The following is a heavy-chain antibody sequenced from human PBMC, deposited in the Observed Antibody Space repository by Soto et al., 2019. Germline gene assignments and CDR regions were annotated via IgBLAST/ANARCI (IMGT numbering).Heavy chain of an antibody. V-gene: IGHV4-39*01. CDR1: GGSISSSSYY. Sequence: QLQLQESGPGLVKPSETLSLTCTVSGGSISSSSYYWGWIRQPPGKGLEWIGSIYYSGSTYYNPSLKSRVTISVDTSKNQSPLKLSSVTAADTSVYYCARHGGVRQLDYYYGMDVWGQGTTVTVSS. D-gene: IGHD3-16*01. CDR2: IYYSGST. J-gene: IGHJ6*02. CDR3: ARHGGVRQLDYYYGMDV.